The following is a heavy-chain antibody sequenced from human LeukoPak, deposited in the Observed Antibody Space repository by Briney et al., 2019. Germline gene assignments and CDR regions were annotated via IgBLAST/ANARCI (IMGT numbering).Heavy chain of an antibody. J-gene: IGHJ3*02. CDR2: INHSGST. CDR1: GGSFSGYY. CDR3: ARVKSGAFDI. V-gene: IGHV4-34*01. Sequence: PSETLSLTCAVYGGSFSGYYWSWIRQPPGKGLEWIGEINHSGSTNYNPSLKSRVTISVDRSKNQFSLKLSSVTAADTAVYYCARVKSGAFDIWGQGTMVTVSS.